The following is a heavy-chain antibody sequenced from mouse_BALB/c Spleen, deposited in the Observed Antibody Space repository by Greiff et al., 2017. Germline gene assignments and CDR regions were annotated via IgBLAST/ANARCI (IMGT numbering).Heavy chain of an antibody. CDR1: GFTFSSYT. V-gene: IGHV5-12-2*01. CDR2: ISNGGGST. J-gene: IGHJ4*01. D-gene: IGHD1-1*02. CDR3: ARYYGVDAMDY. Sequence: DVKLVESGGGLVQPGGSLKLSCAASGFTFSSYTMSWVRQTPEKRLEWVAYISNGGGSTYYPDTVKGRFTISRDNAKNTLYLQMSSLRSEDTAMYYCARYYGVDAMDYWGQGTSVTVSS.